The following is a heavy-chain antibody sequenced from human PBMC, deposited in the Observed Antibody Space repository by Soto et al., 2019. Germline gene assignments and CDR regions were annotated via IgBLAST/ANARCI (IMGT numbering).Heavy chain of an antibody. CDR3: AREGSDYGDYYYYGMDV. CDR1: GGSFSGYY. J-gene: IGHJ6*02. V-gene: IGHV4-34*01. Sequence: SETLSLTCAVSGGSFSGYYWSWIRQPPGKGLERIREINHSGSTNYNPSLKSRVTISVDTSKNQFSLKLSSVTAADTAVYYCAREGSDYGDYYYYGMDVWGQGTTVTVSS. CDR2: INHSGST. D-gene: IGHD4-17*01.